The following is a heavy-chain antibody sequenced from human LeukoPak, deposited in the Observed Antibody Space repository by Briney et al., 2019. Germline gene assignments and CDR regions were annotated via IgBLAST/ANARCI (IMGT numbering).Heavy chain of an antibody. J-gene: IGHJ4*02. Sequence: GRSLRLFCAASGFTFRSYGMHGVRQAPGKGLEWVAVIWYDGSNKYYADSVKGRFTISRDNSKNTLYLQMNSLRAEDTAVYYCAKDWIAAAGYLDDWGQGTLVTVSS. V-gene: IGHV3-33*06. D-gene: IGHD6-13*01. CDR1: GFTFRSYG. CDR3: AKDWIAAAGYLDD. CDR2: IWYDGSNK.